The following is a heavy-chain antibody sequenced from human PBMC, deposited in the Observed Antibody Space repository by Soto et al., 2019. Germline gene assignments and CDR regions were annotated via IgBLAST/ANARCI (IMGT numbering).Heavy chain of an antibody. Sequence: QVQLVQSGPEVKKPGSSVRVSCTASGGTFSSYTINWVRQVPGQGPEWMGRSIPMLGMSNYAQKFQGRVMXMXDEXTNTVYMELSSLRSEDTAIYYCATNYGSGSPPFDYWGQGTLVTVSS. D-gene: IGHD3-10*01. CDR2: SIPMLGMS. V-gene: IGHV1-69*02. CDR3: ATNYGSGSPPFDY. CDR1: GGTFSSYT. J-gene: IGHJ4*02.